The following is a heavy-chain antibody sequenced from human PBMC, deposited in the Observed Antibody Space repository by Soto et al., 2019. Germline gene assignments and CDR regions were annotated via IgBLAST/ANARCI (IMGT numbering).Heavy chain of an antibody. CDR3: ARLTTSLRGVNANNWFDP. CDR2: ISAYNGNT. D-gene: IGHD3-10*01. CDR1: GYTFTSYG. J-gene: IGHJ5*02. Sequence: GASVKVSCKASGYTFTSYGISWVRQAPGQGLEWMGWISAYNGNTNYAQKLQGRVTMTTDTSTSTAYMELRSLRSDDTAVYYCARLTTSLRGVNANNWFDPWGQGTLVTVSS. V-gene: IGHV1-18*01.